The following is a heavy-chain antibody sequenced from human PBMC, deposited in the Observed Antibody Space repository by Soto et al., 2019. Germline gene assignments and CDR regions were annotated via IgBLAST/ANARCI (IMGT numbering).Heavy chain of an antibody. CDR1: GGSISSYY. V-gene: IGHV4-59*01. CDR2: IYYSGST. J-gene: IGHJ4*02. D-gene: IGHD1-20*01. Sequence: SETLSLTCTVSGGSISSYYWSWIRQPPGKGLEWIGYIYYSGSTNYNPSLKSRVTISVDTSKNQFSLKLSSVTAADTAVYYCARDRLGLTPGGHFDYWGQGTLVTVSS. CDR3: ARDRLGLTPGGHFDY.